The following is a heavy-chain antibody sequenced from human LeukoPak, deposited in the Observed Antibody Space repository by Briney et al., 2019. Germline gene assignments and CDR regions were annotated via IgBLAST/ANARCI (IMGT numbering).Heavy chain of an antibody. J-gene: IGHJ4*02. D-gene: IGHD6-13*01. Sequence: PSQTLSLTCAISGDSVSSNSAAWNWIRQSPSRGLEWLGRTYYRSKWYNDYAGSVKSRITINSDTSKNQFSLQLNSVTPEDTAVYYCARVRFPYPASAGLDYWGQGTLATVSS. CDR3: ARVRFPYPASAGLDY. CDR2: TYYRSKWYN. CDR1: GDSVSSNSAA. V-gene: IGHV6-1*01.